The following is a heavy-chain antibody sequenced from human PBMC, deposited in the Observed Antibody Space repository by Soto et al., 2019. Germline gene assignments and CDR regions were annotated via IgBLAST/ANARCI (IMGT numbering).Heavy chain of an antibody. V-gene: IGHV4-59*01. CDR3: ARGSGGQWLVPFDY. D-gene: IGHD6-19*01. CDR1: GGSISSYY. J-gene: IGHJ4*02. Sequence: SETLSLTCTVSGGSISSYYWSWIRQPPGKGLEWIGYIYYSGSTNYNPSLKSRVTISVDTSKNQFSLKLSSVTAADTAVYYCARGSGGQWLVPFDYWGQGTLVTVSS. CDR2: IYYSGST.